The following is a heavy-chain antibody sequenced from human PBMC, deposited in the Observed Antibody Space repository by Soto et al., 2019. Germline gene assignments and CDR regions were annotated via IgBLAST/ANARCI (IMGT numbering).Heavy chain of an antibody. D-gene: IGHD5-12*01. CDR2: IYPGDSDT. Sequence: GESLKISCKGSGYSFTSYWIGWVRQMPGKGLEWMGIIYPGDSDTRYSPSFQGQVTISADKSISTAYLQWSSLKASDTAMYYCARHKPVPLATKKYYYYGMDVWGQGTTVTVSS. V-gene: IGHV5-51*01. CDR3: ARHKPVPLATKKYYYYGMDV. J-gene: IGHJ6*02. CDR1: GYSFTSYW.